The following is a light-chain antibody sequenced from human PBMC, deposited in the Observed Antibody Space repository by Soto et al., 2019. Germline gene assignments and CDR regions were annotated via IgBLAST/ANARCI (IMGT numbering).Light chain of an antibody. CDR1: QTISSW. Sequence: DIQMTQSPFTLSASVGDRVTITCRASQTISSWLAWYQQIPGKAPKLLIYDASNLESGVPSRFSCSGSGTEFTLTISSLQPEDFAVYYCQQYENYWTFGQGTKVEIK. V-gene: IGKV1-5*01. CDR3: QQYENYWT. CDR2: DAS. J-gene: IGKJ1*01.